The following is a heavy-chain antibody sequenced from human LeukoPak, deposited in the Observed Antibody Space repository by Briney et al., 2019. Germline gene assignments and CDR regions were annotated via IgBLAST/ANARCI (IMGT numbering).Heavy chain of an antibody. CDR3: ATGYSGYRRSYYYGMDV. V-gene: IGHV3-53*04. J-gene: IGHJ6*02. CDR2: IYTDGST. D-gene: IGHD5-12*01. Sequence: PGGSLRLSCAASGFTFGDYAVIWVRQAPGKGLEWVSLIYTDGSTYYADSVKGRFTISRHNSKNTLYIQMNSLGADDTAVYYCATGYSGYRRSYYYGMDVWGQGTTVTVS. CDR1: GFTFGDYA.